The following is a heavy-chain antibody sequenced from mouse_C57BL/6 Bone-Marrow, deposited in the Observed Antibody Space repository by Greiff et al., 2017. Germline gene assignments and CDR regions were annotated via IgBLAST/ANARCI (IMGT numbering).Heavy chain of an antibody. Sequence: EVKLMESGGGLVKPGGSLKLSCAASGFTFSSYAMSWVRQTPEKRLEWVASISNGGSSTYYPDNVKGRYTNSRNNAKNNLYMQMSHVKSEDTAMYYCARVPYFDYWGQGTTLTVSS. CDR3: ARVPYFDY. V-gene: IGHV5-4*03. CDR1: GFTFSSYA. CDR2: ISNGGSST. J-gene: IGHJ2*01.